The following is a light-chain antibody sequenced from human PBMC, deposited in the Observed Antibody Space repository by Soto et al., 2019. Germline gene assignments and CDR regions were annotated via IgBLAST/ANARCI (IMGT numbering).Light chain of an antibody. J-gene: IGLJ3*02. V-gene: IGLV1-51*01. CDR3: GTWDTSLSAWV. CDR1: PSNIGIRD. CDR2: DNN. Sequence: QSVLTQPPSVSAAPGQTVTISCSGTPSNIGIRDVTWYQQFPGTAPKLLIYDNNKRPSGIPDRFSGSKSATSATLDITGLQTEDAADYYCGTWDTSLSAWVFGGGTQLTVL.